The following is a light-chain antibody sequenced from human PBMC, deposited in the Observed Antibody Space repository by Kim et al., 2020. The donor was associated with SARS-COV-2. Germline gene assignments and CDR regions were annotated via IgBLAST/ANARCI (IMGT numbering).Light chain of an antibody. V-gene: IGKV3-15*01. CDR3: QQYNAWPPYN. CDR1: QSIASN. CDR2: GAA. J-gene: IGKJ2*01. Sequence: VSPGERASLSCRDSQSIASNLAWDQQKPGQAPMLLIFGAATRATGIPARFNGRGSGTEFTLTISSLQSEDFAVYYCQQYNAWPPYNFGQGTKLEI.